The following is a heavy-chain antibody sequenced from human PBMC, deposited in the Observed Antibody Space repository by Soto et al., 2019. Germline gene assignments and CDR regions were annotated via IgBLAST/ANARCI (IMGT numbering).Heavy chain of an antibody. CDR1: GFTFSDYY. Sequence: QVQLVASGGGLVKPGGSLRLSCAASGFTFSDYYMSWLRQAPGKGLEWVSYISSSSSYTNYADSVKGRFTISRDNAKNALYLQMNNLRADDPAVYYCARESAYGSGRLGYWGQGTLVTVSS. V-gene: IGHV3-11*05. CDR3: ARESAYGSGRLGY. D-gene: IGHD3-10*01. J-gene: IGHJ4*02. CDR2: ISSSSSYT.